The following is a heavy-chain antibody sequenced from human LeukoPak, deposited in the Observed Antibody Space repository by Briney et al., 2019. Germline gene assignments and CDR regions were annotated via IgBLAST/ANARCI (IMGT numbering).Heavy chain of an antibody. CDR3: AKSLYSSGWYYAFDI. Sequence: GGSLRLSCAASGFTFSSYGMHWVRQAPGKGLEWVAVISYDGNNKYYADSVKGRFTISRDNSKNTLYLQMNSLRAEDTAVYYCAKSLYSSGWYYAFDIWGQGTMVTVSS. CDR2: ISYDGNNK. V-gene: IGHV3-30*18. D-gene: IGHD6-19*01. CDR1: GFTFSSYG. J-gene: IGHJ3*02.